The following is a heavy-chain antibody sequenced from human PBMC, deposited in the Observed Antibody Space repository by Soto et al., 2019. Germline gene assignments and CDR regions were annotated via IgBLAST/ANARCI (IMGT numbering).Heavy chain of an antibody. CDR1: GFTFSSYA. Sequence: EVQLLESGGGLVQPGGSLRLSCAASGFTFSSYAMSWVRQAPGKGLEWVSAISGSGGSTYYADSVKGRFTISRDNSKNTRYLQMHSLRAEDTAVYSCAKVVVAATPPLDYYYYGMDVWGQGNTVTVSS. J-gene: IGHJ6*02. CDR2: ISGSGGST. V-gene: IGHV3-23*01. CDR3: AKVVVAATPPLDYYYYGMDV. D-gene: IGHD2-15*01.